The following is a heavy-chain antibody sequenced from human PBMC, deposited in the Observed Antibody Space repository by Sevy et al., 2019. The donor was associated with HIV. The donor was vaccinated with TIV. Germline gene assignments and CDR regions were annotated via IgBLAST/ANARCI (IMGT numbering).Heavy chain of an antibody. Sequence: GGYLRLSCAASGFTFGSYWMTWVRQAPGKGLEWVANIKEDGSGRFYVDSVRGRFTVSRDNAKKTLYLQMNNLRGEYTALYYCARLFCSSSGRGLDNWGQGALVTVSS. CDR2: IKEDGSGR. J-gene: IGHJ4*02. V-gene: IGHV3-7*01. CDR3: ARLFCSSSGRGLDN. D-gene: IGHD2-15*01. CDR1: GFTFGSYW.